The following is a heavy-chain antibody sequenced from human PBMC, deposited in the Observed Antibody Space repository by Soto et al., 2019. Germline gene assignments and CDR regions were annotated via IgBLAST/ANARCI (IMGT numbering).Heavy chain of an antibody. CDR3: AKDMKWGGMSTIHYFDS. CDR2: ISWHSETI. Sequence: EVQLVESGGGLVQPGRSLRLSCAASGFTVDDYAMHWVRQAPGKGLEWVSGISWHSETIDYPDSVKGRFTISRDNAKSSLFQQMNSRRPDYTALYYCAKDMKWGGMSTIHYFDSWGQGTLVTVSS. J-gene: IGHJ4*02. D-gene: IGHD5-12*01. V-gene: IGHV3-9*01. CDR1: GFTVDDYA.